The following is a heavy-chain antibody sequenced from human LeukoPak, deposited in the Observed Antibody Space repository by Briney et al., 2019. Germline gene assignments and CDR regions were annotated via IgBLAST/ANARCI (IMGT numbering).Heavy chain of an antibody. CDR1: GYTFNSYG. D-gene: IGHD4-17*01. Sequence: ASVKVSCKSYGYTFNSYGITWVRQAPGQGLEWMGIINPSGGSTSYAQKFQGRVTMTRDTSTSTVYMELSSLRSEDTAVYYCARDSIFRTVTEAGFDYWGQGTLVTVSS. CDR2: INPSGGST. CDR3: ARDSIFRTVTEAGFDY. V-gene: IGHV1-46*02. J-gene: IGHJ4*02.